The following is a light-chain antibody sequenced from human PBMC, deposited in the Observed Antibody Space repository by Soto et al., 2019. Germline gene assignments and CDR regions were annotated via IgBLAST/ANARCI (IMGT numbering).Light chain of an antibody. CDR1: QSIRSW. Sequence: DIQMTQSPSTLSASIGDRVTITCRASQSIRSWLAWYQQKPGKAPKLLIYEASSLEGGVPSRFSGSGSGTEFTLTISSLHPDDFASYYCQQYNSYSRTFGQGTKVEIK. J-gene: IGKJ1*01. CDR2: EAS. V-gene: IGKV1-5*03. CDR3: QQYNSYSRT.